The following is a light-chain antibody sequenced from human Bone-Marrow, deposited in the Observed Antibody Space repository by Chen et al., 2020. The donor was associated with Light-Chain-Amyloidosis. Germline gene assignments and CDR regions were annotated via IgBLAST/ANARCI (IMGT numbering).Light chain of an antibody. Sequence: SSELTQDPAVSVALGQTVRITCQGDSLRSYYASWYQQKPGQAPVLVIYGKNNRPSGIPDRFSGSSAGNTASLTITGAQAEDEADYDCNSRDSSGNSGVFGTGTKVTVL. CDR3: NSRDSSGNSGV. CDR1: SLRSYY. J-gene: IGLJ1*01. CDR2: GKN. V-gene: IGLV3-19*01.